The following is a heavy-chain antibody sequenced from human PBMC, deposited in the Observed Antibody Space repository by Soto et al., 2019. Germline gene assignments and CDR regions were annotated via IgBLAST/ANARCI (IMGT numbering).Heavy chain of an antibody. CDR3: ARATGSNHPFDY. D-gene: IGHD2-2*01. V-gene: IGHV3-21*01. CDR2: IGTSGSYI. Sequence: GGSLRLSCAVSGFIFSRYSMNWVRQAPGKGLEWVSSIGTSGSYIYDTDSVKGRFTISRDNAKNTLYLQMNSLRAEDTAVYYCARATGSNHPFDYWGQGSLVTVSS. CDR1: GFIFSRYS. J-gene: IGHJ4*02.